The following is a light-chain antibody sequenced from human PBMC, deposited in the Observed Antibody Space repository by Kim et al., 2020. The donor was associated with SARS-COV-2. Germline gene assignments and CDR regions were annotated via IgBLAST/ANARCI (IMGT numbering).Light chain of an antibody. CDR1: QSINIW. V-gene: IGKV1-5*01. J-gene: IGKJ1*01. CDR2: DAS. CDR3: QEYKSDSWT. Sequence: DIQMTQSPSTLSTSVGDRVTITCRASQSINIWLAWYQQKPGKAPNLLIYDASILESGVPSRFSGSGSGTQFTLTISSLQPGDFATYYCQEYKSDSWTFGQGTKVDIK.